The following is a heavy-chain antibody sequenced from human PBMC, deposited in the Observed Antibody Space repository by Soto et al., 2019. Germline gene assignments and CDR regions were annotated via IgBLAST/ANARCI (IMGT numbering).Heavy chain of an antibody. CDR1: GFDFNRYS. Sequence: EVQLVESGGGLVQPGGSLRLSCVASGFDFNRYSMNWVRQAPGKGLEWISYINSGSTSVFYADSVRGRFTTSRDNAKNSLYLQMNSLRAEDTAVYYCTSSTSPDAYWGQGTLVTVSS. J-gene: IGHJ4*02. V-gene: IGHV3-48*04. CDR2: INSGSTSV. CDR3: TSSTSPDAY. D-gene: IGHD2-2*01.